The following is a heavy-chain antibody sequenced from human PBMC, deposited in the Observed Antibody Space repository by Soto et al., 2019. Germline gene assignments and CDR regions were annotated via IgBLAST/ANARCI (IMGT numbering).Heavy chain of an antibody. V-gene: IGHV3-23*01. D-gene: IGHD6-13*01. J-gene: IGHJ4*02. CDR1: GFTFSSYA. CDR2: ISGSGGST. CDR3: AKTYSSSWYHAYFDY. Sequence: EVQLLESGGGLVQPGGSLRLSCAASGFTFSSYAMSWVRQAPGKGLEWVSAISGSGGSTYYADSVKGLFTISRDNSKNTLYLQRNSLRGEATAVYYCAKTYSSSWYHAYFDYSGQGTLVTVS.